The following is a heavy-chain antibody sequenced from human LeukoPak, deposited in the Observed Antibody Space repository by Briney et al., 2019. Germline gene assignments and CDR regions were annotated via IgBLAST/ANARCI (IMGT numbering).Heavy chain of an antibody. J-gene: IGHJ4*02. CDR2: ISGSGGST. V-gene: IGHV3-23*01. CDR1: GFTFSTYA. CDR3: AKGSLSGGSCYFDY. D-gene: IGHD2-15*01. Sequence: PGGSLRLSCAASGFTFSTYAMNWVRQAPGKGLEWVSVISGSGGSTYYADSVKGRFTISRDISKNTLYLQMNSLSAEDTAVYYCAKGSLSGGSCYFDYWGQGTLVTVSS.